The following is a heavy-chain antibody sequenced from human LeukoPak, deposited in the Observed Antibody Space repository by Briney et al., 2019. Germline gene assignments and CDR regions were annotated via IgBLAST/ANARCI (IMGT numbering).Heavy chain of an antibody. CDR3: ARDTITGTTGVFDY. J-gene: IGHJ4*02. D-gene: IGHD1-20*01. V-gene: IGHV3-13*01. Sequence: GGSLRLSCAASGFTFSSYDMHWVRQATGKGLEWVSAIGTAGDTYYPGSVKGRFTISRDNAKNSLYLQMNSLRAEDTAVYYCARDTITGTTGVFDYWGQGTLVTVSS. CDR2: IGTAGDT. CDR1: GFTFSSYD.